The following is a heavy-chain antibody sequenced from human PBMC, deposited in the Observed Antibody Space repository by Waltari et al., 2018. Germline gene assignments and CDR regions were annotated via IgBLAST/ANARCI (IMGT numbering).Heavy chain of an antibody. CDR2: IRGSGGST. Sequence: EVQLLESGGGLVQPGGSLRLSCAASGFPFSSYAMRWVRQAPGKGRGWVSAIRGSGGSTYYADSVKGRFTISRDNSKNTLYLQMNSLRAEDTAVYYCAKVLQGSSWYRLWYYYGMDVWGQGTTVTVSS. V-gene: IGHV3-23*01. CDR1: GFPFSSYA. D-gene: IGHD6-13*01. J-gene: IGHJ6*02. CDR3: AKVLQGSSWYRLWYYYGMDV.